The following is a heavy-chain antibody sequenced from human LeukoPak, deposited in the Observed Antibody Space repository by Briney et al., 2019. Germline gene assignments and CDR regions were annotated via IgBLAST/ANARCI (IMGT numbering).Heavy chain of an antibody. V-gene: IGHV1-24*01. Sequence: VASVKVSCKVSGYTLTELSMHWVRQAPGKGLEWMGGFDPEDGETIYAQKFQGRVTMTEDTSTDTAYMELSSLRSEDTAVYYCATDGAGSGWYRRYWGQGTLVTVSS. D-gene: IGHD6-19*01. CDR1: GYTLTELS. CDR3: ATDGAGSGWYRRY. J-gene: IGHJ4*02. CDR2: FDPEDGET.